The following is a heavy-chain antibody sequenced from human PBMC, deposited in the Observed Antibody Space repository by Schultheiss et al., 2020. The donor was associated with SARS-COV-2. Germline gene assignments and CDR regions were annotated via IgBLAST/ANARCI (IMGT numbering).Heavy chain of an antibody. Sequence: GGSLRLSCVASAFTFSRYSMIWVRQAPGKGLEWVSAIDSTSTYIYYADSVKGRFTISRDNAKNSLHLQMNDLRAEDTAVYLCAGAPGSCPRTNCHTWFDPWGQGALVTVSS. J-gene: IGHJ5*02. V-gene: IGHV3-21*01. CDR1: AFTFSRYS. CDR3: AGAPGSCPRTNCHTWFDP. D-gene: IGHD1-1*01. CDR2: IDSTSTYI.